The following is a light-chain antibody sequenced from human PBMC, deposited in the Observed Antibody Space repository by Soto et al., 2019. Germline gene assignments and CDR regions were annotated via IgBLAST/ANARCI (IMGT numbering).Light chain of an antibody. CDR3: ATWDDSLNGPV. V-gene: IGLV1-44*01. CDR1: SSNIGSNI. Sequence: QSALTQPPSASGTPGQRVTISCSGSSSNIGSNIVSWFQQFPGTAPKLLIYTNNQRLSGVPDRFSGSKSDTSAALAISGLQSEDEADYYCATWDDSLNGPVFGGGTKLTVL. CDR2: TNN. J-gene: IGLJ3*02.